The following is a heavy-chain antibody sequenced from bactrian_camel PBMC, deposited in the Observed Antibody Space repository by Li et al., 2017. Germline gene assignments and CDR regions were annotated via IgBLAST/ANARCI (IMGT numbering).Heavy chain of an antibody. D-gene: IGHD5*01. CDR1: GFSYSNYW. CDR3: VRGDWGAFGH. V-gene: IGHV3S1*01. CDR2: IDKSGGNT. Sequence: VQLVESGGGLVQPGGSLRLSCAASGFSYSNYWMYWIRQAPGKGLEWVSGIDKSGGNTFYADSVKGRFAISRHNDNDTVFLQTNSLKTEDTAVYYCVRGDWGAFGHWGQGTQVTVS. J-gene: IGHJ6*01.